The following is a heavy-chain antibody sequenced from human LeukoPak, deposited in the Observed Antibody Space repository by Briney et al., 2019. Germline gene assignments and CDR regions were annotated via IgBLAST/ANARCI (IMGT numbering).Heavy chain of an antibody. D-gene: IGHD5-12*01. J-gene: IGHJ4*02. CDR1: GFTFSSFW. V-gene: IGHV3-74*01. CDR2: INSDGSST. Sequence: QPGGSLRLSCAASGFTFSSFWMHWVRQAPGKGLVWVSRINSDGSSTTYADSVKGRFTISRDNAKNTLYLQMNSLRAEDTAVYCCAREGRVSGYDFDYWGQGTLVTVSS. CDR3: AREGRVSGYDFDY.